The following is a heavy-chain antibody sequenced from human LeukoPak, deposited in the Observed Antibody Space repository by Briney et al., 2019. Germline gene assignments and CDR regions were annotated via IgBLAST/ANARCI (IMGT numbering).Heavy chain of an antibody. V-gene: IGHV3-23*01. D-gene: IGHD4-11*01. Sequence: GGSLRLSCAASGFTFSSYAMSWVRQAPGKGLELVSAISGSGGSTYYADSVKGRFTISRDNSKNTLYLQMNSLRAEDTSVYYCAKGREESNYDYFDYWGQGTLVTVSS. CDR1: GFTFSSYA. CDR2: ISGSGGST. J-gene: IGHJ4*02. CDR3: AKGREESNYDYFDY.